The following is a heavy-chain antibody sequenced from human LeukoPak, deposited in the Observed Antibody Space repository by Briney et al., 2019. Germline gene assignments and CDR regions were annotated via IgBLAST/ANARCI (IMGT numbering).Heavy chain of an antibody. D-gene: IGHD2-15*01. V-gene: IGHV3-53*01. CDR3: ASGELGVREFYSEPFHY. J-gene: IGHJ4*02. CDR2: IYSAGST. CDR1: GFTVSSNY. Sequence: GGSLRLSCAASGFTVSSNYKSWVRQAPGKGLEWVSIIYSAGSTYYADSVRGRFTISRDSSKNTVCLQMNSLRVEDTAVYYCASGELGVREFYSEPFHYCGQGTLVTVSP.